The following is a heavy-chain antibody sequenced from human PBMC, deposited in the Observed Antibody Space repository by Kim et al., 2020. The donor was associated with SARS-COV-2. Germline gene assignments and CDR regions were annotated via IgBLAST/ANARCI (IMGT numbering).Heavy chain of an antibody. V-gene: IGHV3-13*05. Sequence: GGSLRLSCAASGFTFSSYDMHWVRQATGKGLEWVSAIGTAGDPYYPGSVKGRFTISRENAKNSLYLQMNSLRAGDTAVYYCARSQAVKRGPQWFGEPGPYYYYGMDVWGQGTTVTVSS. D-gene: IGHD3-10*01. J-gene: IGHJ6*02. CDR1: GFTFSSYD. CDR2: IGTAGDP. CDR3: ARSQAVKRGPQWFGEPGPYYYYGMDV.